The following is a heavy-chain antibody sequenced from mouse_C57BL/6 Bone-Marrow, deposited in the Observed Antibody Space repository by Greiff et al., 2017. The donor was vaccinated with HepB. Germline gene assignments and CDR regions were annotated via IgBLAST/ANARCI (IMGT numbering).Heavy chain of an antibody. CDR2: IDPSDSYT. V-gene: IGHV1-69*01. Sequence: QVQLQQPGAELVMPGASVKLSCKASGYTFTSYWMHWVKQRPGQGLEWIGEIDPSDSYTNYNQKFKGKSTLTVDKSSSTAYMQLSSLTSEDSAVYYCARGTTVVPHWYFDVWGTGTTVTVSS. D-gene: IGHD1-1*01. CDR3: ARGTTVVPHWYFDV. J-gene: IGHJ1*03. CDR1: GYTFTSYW.